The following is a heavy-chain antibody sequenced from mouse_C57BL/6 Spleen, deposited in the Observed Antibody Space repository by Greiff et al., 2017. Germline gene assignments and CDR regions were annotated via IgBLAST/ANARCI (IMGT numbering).Heavy chain of an antibody. CDR3: ARDQGWDRGFAY. CDR2: INYDGSST. D-gene: IGHD3-3*01. V-gene: IGHV5-16*01. CDR1: GFTFSDYY. Sequence: EVMLVESEGGLVQPGSSMKLSCTASGFTFSDYYMAWVRQVPEKGLEWVANINYDGSSTYYLDSLKSRFIISRDNAKNILYLQMSSLKSEDTATYYCARDQGWDRGFAYWGQGTLVTVSA. J-gene: IGHJ3*01.